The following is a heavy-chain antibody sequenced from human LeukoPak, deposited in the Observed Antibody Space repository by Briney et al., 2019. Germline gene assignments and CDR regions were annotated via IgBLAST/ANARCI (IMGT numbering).Heavy chain of an antibody. CDR2: ITFSGGDT. Sequence: GGSLRLSCAASGFTFSNYAMSWVRQAPGKGLEWVSSITFSGGDTYYTDSVKGRFAISRDNSKNTLTLLMNSLRAEDTALYYCAKSPSSGTVGLDYWGQGTLVTVSS. J-gene: IGHJ4*02. CDR3: AKSPSSGTVGLDY. V-gene: IGHV3-23*01. D-gene: IGHD1-7*01. CDR1: GFTFSNYA.